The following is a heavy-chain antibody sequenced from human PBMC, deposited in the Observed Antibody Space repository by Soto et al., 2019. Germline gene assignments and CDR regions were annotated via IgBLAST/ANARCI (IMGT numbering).Heavy chain of an antibody. Sequence: QLQLQESGPGLVKPSETLSLTCTVSGGSISSSSYYWGWIRQPPGKGLEWIGSIYYSGSTYYNPSLKSRVTISVDTSKNQFSLKLSSVTAADTAVYYCARSPQYSSSFHFDYWGQGTLVTVSS. CDR3: ARSPQYSSSFHFDY. V-gene: IGHV4-39*01. J-gene: IGHJ4*02. CDR2: IYYSGST. D-gene: IGHD6-6*01. CDR1: GGSISSSSYY.